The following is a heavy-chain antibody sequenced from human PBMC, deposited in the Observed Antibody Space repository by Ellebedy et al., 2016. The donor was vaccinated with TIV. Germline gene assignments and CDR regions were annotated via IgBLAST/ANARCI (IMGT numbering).Heavy chain of an antibody. D-gene: IGHD3-16*01. CDR1: GYTFTSYG. J-gene: IGHJ4*02. CDR2: INTHNGGT. V-gene: IGHV1-18*04. Sequence: AASVKVSCKASGYTFTSYGISWARQAPGKGLEWMGWINTHNGGTDYAQKLQDRVTMTTDTSTSIAYMELRSLRSDDTAVYYCARDRGEAGSSDYWGQGTLVTVSS. CDR3: ARDRGEAGSSDY.